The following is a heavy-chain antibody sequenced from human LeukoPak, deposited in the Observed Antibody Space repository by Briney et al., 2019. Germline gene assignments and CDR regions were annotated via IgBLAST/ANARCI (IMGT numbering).Heavy chain of an antibody. Sequence: REASVKVSCKASGYTFTSYGISWVRQAPGQGLEWMGWISAYNGNTNYVQKLRGRVTLTTDKSTSTAYMELRSLSSDDTAVYYCARPSVTQRSDAFDVWGQGTMVTVSS. CDR3: ARPSVTQRSDAFDV. CDR1: GYTFTSYG. CDR2: ISAYNGNT. V-gene: IGHV1-18*01. D-gene: IGHD4-17*01. J-gene: IGHJ3*01.